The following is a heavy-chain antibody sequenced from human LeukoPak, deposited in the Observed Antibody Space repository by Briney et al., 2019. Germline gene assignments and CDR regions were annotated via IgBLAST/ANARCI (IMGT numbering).Heavy chain of an antibody. CDR1: GFTFSSYA. D-gene: IGHD1-7*01. CDR2: ITGSGART. CDR3: AKAADTNYFRYGDY. V-gene: IGHV3-23*01. J-gene: IGHJ4*02. Sequence: GGSLRLSCAASGFTFSSYAMSWVRQAPGKGLEWVSTITGSGARTYHADSVKGRFTISRDNSKNTLYLQMNNLRADDTALYFCAKAADTNYFRYGDYWGQGTLVTVSS.